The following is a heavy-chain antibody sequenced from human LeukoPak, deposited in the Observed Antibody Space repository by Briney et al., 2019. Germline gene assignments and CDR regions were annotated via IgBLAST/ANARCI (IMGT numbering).Heavy chain of an antibody. CDR3: ARDSCSGGSCYFDY. Sequence: ASVKVSCKASGYTFTSYGISWVRQAPGQGLEWMGWINAYNGNTNYAQKLQGRVTMTTDTSTSTAYMELRSLRSDDTAVYYCARDSCSGGSCYFDYWGQGTLVTVSS. D-gene: IGHD2-15*01. V-gene: IGHV1-18*01. CDR1: GYTFTSYG. J-gene: IGHJ4*02. CDR2: INAYNGNT.